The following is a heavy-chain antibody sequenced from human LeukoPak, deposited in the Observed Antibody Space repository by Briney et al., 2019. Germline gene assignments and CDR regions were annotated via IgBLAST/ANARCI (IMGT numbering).Heavy chain of an antibody. Sequence: SETLSLTCTVSGGSISSYYWSWIRQPPGKGLEWIGYIYYSGSTNYNPSLKSRVTISVDTSKNQFSLKLSSVTAADTAVYYCARHSSGWYVNWFDPWGQGTLVTVSS. CDR2: IYYSGST. V-gene: IGHV4-59*08. D-gene: IGHD6-19*01. J-gene: IGHJ5*02. CDR1: GGSISSYY. CDR3: ARHSSGWYVNWFDP.